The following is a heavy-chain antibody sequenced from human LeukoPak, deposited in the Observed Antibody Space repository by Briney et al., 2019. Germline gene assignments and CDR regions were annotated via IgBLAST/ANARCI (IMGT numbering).Heavy chain of an antibody. CDR3: AKDYYDSSGYYSNFDY. CDR1: GFTVSSNY. V-gene: IGHV3-66*01. Sequence: PGGSLRLSCAASGFTVSSNYMSWVRQAPGKGLEWVSVIYSGGSTNYADSVKGRFTISRDNSKNTLYLQMNSLRAEDTAVYYCAKDYYDSSGYYSNFDYWGQGTLVTVSS. CDR2: IYSGGST. D-gene: IGHD3-22*01. J-gene: IGHJ4*02.